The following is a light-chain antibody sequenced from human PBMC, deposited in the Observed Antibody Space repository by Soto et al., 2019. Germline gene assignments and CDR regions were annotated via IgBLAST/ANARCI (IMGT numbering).Light chain of an antibody. CDR1: QSVSSSY. Sequence: EIVLTQSPGTLSLSPGERATLSCRASQSVSSSYLAWYQQKPGQAPRLLIYGTSSRATAIPDRFSGSGSGTDFTLTISRLEPEDFVVYYCQQYGSSSWTFGQGTKLDIK. J-gene: IGKJ1*01. CDR2: GTS. V-gene: IGKV3-20*01. CDR3: QQYGSSSWT.